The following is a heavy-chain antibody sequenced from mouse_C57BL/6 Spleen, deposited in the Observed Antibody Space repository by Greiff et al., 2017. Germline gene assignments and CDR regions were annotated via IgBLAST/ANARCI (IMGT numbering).Heavy chain of an antibody. CDR2: IDPSDSYT. D-gene: IGHD2-5*01. J-gene: IGHJ4*01. V-gene: IGHV1-69*01. CDR1: GYTFTSYW. Sequence: QVQLKQPGAELVMPGASVKLSCKASGYTFTSYWMHWVKQRPGQGLEWIGEIDPSDSYTNYNQKFKGKSTLTVDKSSSTAYMQLSSLTSEDSAVYYCARGGYSNRMDYWGQGTSVTVSS. CDR3: ARGGYSNRMDY.